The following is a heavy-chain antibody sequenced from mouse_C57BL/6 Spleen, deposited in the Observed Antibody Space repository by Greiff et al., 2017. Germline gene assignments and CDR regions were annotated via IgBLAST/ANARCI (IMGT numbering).Heavy chain of an antibody. CDR3: AREAGHWYFDV. CDR1: GYAFSSSW. V-gene: IGHV1-82*01. J-gene: IGHJ1*03. CDR2: IYPGDGDT. D-gene: IGHD3-2*02. Sequence: QVQLKESGPELVKPGASVKISCKASGYAFSSSWMNWVKQRPGKGLEWIGRIYPGDGDTNYNGNFKGKATLTADKSSSTAYMQLSSLTSEDSAVYVCAREAGHWYFDVWGTGTTVTVSS.